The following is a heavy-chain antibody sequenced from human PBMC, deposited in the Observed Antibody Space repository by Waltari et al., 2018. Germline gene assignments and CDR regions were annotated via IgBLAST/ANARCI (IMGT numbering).Heavy chain of an antibody. CDR3: AKDSYGSGSYQDY. CDR1: GFTFSRYG. D-gene: IGHD3-10*01. Sequence: QVQLVESGGGVVQPGRSLRLSCAASGFTFSRYGMHWSRQAPGKGLEWVAVIWYDGSNKYYADSVKGRFTISRDNSKNTLYLQMNSLRAEDTAVYYCAKDSYGSGSYQDYWGQGTLVTVSS. V-gene: IGHV3-33*06. CDR2: IWYDGSNK. J-gene: IGHJ4*02.